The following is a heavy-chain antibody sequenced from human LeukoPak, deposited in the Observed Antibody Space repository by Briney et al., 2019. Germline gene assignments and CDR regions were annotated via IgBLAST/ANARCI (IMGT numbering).Heavy chain of an antibody. CDR3: AVTTDCSSTSCSFDY. CDR2: IIPIFGTA. V-gene: IGHV1-69*05. J-gene: IGHJ4*02. Sequence: VASVKVSCRASGYTFTSYAISWVRQAPGQGLEWMGGIIPIFGTANYAQKFQGRVTITTDESTSTAYMELSSLRSEDTAVYYCAVTTDCSSTSCSFDYWGQGTLVTVSS. CDR1: GYTFTSYA. D-gene: IGHD2-2*01.